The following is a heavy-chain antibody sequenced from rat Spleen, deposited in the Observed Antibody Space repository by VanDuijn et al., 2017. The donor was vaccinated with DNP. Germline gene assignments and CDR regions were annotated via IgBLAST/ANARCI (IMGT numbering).Heavy chain of an antibody. J-gene: IGHJ1*01. CDR2: IDLSGGST. Sequence: EVQLVESGGGLVKPGRSLKLSCAASGFTFTNYDMSWVRQAPTKGLEWVASIDLSGGSTFYRDSVKGRFTVSRDNAKSSLYLQMNSLKSEDTATYYCARDFDFWGPGTMVTGSS. CDR1: GFTFTNYD. CDR3: ARDFDF. V-gene: IGHV5-19*01.